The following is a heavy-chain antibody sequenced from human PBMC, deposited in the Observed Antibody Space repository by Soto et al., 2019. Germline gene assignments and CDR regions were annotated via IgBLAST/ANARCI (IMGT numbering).Heavy chain of an antibody. D-gene: IGHD3-3*01. Sequence: GASLKVSCKASGYSFTTYSLNWVRQAPGEGPEWMGWISPSNGNTKYSQKFQARLTVTADTSASTAFMELRSLTSDDTATYYCARGYYDFSNDYDLWGQGTPVTVSS. CDR1: GYSFTTYS. CDR2: ISPSNGNT. CDR3: ARGYYDFSNDYDL. V-gene: IGHV1-18*04. J-gene: IGHJ5*02.